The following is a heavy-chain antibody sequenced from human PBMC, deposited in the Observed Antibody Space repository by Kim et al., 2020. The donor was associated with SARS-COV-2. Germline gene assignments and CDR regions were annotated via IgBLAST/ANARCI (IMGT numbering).Heavy chain of an antibody. V-gene: IGHV3-53*01. CDR2: IYSGGST. Sequence: GGSLRLSCAASGFTVSSNYMSWVRQAPGKGLEWVSVIYSGGSTYYADSVKGRFTISRDNSKNTLYLQMNSLRAEDTAVYYCARGILTGYYPRTKRYYFDYWGQGTLVTVSS. J-gene: IGHJ4*02. D-gene: IGHD3-9*01. CDR1: GFTVSSNY. CDR3: ARGILTGYYPRTKRYYFDY.